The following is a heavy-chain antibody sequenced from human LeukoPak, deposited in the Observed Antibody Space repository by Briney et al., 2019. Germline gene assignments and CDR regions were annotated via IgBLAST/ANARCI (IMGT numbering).Heavy chain of an antibody. J-gene: IGHJ4*02. V-gene: IGHV3-74*01. CDR1: GFTFSTHW. CDR2: IKDDGSHT. CDR3: ARGSGIITGIDE. D-gene: IGHD6-25*01. Sequence: GGSLRLSCAASGFTFSTHWMHWVRQAPGKGLVWVSRIKDDGSHTNYADSVKGRFTISRDNAKNTLSLQMNSLRAEDTAVYYCARGSGIITGIDEWGQGTLVTVSS.